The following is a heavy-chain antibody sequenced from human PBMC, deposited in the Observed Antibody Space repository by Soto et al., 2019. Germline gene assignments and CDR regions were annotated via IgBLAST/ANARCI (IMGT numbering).Heavy chain of an antibody. CDR2: ISGSGGST. CDR1: GFTFSNYA. Sequence: EVQLLESGGGLVQPGGSLRLSCAASGFTFSNYAVTWVRQAPGKGLEWVSTISGSGGSTYYADSVKGRFTISRDNSKNTLYLQMNSLRAEATAVYYCAKDQGSSWYEIDYWGPGTLVTVSS. D-gene: IGHD6-13*01. CDR3: AKDQGSSWYEIDY. V-gene: IGHV3-23*01. J-gene: IGHJ4*02.